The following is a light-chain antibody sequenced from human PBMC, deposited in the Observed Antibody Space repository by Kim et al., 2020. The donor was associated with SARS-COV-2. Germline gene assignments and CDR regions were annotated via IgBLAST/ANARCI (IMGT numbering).Light chain of an antibody. Sequence: DIQMTQSPSSLSAAIGDTVTITCRASQTVSRSLNWYQQKPGKAPKLLIFSASTLQSGVPSRFSGSGSVTDFTVTISSLQPEGVATYYRQQSCSTPRTFGQGTKVDIK. J-gene: IGKJ1*01. CDR1: QTVSRS. V-gene: IGKV1-39*01. CDR2: SAS. CDR3: QQSCSTPRT.